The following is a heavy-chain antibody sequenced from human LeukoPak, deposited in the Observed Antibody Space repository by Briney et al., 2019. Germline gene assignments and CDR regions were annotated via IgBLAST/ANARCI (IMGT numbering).Heavy chain of an antibody. Sequence: GGSLRLSCAASGFPFSSYAMHWVRQAPGKGLEYVSAVCSNAACAYYADSVRGRFTISRDSSKNTVYLQMGNLRVEDTAVYYCVRRDGYNFDYWGQGTLVTVSS. CDR2: VCSNAACA. J-gene: IGHJ4*02. V-gene: IGHV3-64*02. CDR3: VRRDGYNFDY. D-gene: IGHD5-24*01. CDR1: GFPFSSYA.